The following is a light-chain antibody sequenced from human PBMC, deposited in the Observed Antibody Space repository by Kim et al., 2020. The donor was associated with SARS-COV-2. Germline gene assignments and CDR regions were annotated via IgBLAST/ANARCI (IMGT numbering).Light chain of an antibody. CDR2: QDS. CDR3: QAWDSSTAV. Sequence: SYELTQPPSVSVSPGQTASITCSGDKLGDKYACWYQQKPGQSPVLVIYQDSKRPSGIPERFSGSNSGNTATLTISGTQAMDEADYYCQAWDSSTAVLGRGTQLTVL. CDR1: KLGDKY. V-gene: IGLV3-1*01. J-gene: IGLJ3*02.